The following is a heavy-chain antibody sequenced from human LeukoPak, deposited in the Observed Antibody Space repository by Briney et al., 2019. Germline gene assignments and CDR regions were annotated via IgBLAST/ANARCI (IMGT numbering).Heavy chain of an antibody. J-gene: IGHJ3*01. Sequence: SETLSLTCTVSGGSISSYYWSWIRQPAGKGLEWIGRIYTSGSTNYNPSLKSRVTMSVDTSKSQFSLKLSSVTAADTAVYYCARDPRYSGSYYHAFDVWGQGTMVTVSS. CDR2: IYTSGST. V-gene: IGHV4-4*07. D-gene: IGHD1-26*01. CDR1: GGSISSYY. CDR3: ARDPRYSGSYYHAFDV.